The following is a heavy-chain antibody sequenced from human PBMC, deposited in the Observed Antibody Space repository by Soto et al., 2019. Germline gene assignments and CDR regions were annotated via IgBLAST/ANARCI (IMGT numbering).Heavy chain of an antibody. V-gene: IGHV4-31*03. CDR1: GGSISSGGYY. CDR2: IYYSGST. CDR3: ARELAGGSSWIDY. J-gene: IGHJ4*02. Sequence: PSETLSLTCTVSGGSISSGGYYWSWIRQHPGKGLEWIGYIYYSGSTYYNPSLKSRVTISVDTSKNQFSLKLSSVTAADTAVYYCARELAGGSSWIDYWGQGTLVTVSS. D-gene: IGHD6-13*01.